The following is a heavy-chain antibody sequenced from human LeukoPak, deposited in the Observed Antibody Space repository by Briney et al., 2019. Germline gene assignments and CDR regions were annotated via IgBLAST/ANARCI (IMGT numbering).Heavy chain of an antibody. Sequence: SGGSLRLSCAASGFTFSTYAMSWVRLAPGKGLEWVSGISGSGGSTYYADSVKGRFTSSRDNSNNTLYVQMNSLRVEDTAVYYCAKSGGLSGSGGLAMDVWGQGTTVAVSS. V-gene: IGHV3-23*01. CDR2: ISGSGGST. D-gene: IGHD3-10*01. J-gene: IGHJ6*02. CDR3: AKSGGLSGSGGLAMDV. CDR1: GFTFSTYA.